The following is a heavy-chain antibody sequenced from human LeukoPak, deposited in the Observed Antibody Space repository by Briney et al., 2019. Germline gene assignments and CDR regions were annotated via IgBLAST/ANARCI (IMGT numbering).Heavy chain of an antibody. D-gene: IGHD3-9*01. CDR2: ISAYNGNT. J-gene: IGHJ3*02. V-gene: IGHV1-18*01. Sequence: ASVKVSCKASGYTFTSYGISWVRQAPGQGLEWMGWISAYNGNTNYAQKLQGRVTMTTDTSTSTAYMELRSLRSDDTAVYYCARGSGGTGYDILPGYYRHAFDIWGQGTMVTVSS. CDR1: GYTFTSYG. CDR3: ARGSGGTGYDILPGYYRHAFDI.